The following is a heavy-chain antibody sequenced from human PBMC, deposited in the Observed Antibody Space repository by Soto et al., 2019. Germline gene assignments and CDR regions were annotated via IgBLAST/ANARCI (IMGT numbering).Heavy chain of an antibody. V-gene: IGHV3-23*01. CDR3: AKDNWGWSDAFDI. CDR1: GFTFSSYA. CDR2: ISGSGGST. D-gene: IGHD7-27*01. Sequence: GESLKISCAASGFTFSSYAMSWVRQAPGKGLEWVSAISGSGGSTYYADSVKGRFTISRDNSKNTLYLQMNSLRAEDTAVYYCAKDNWGWSDAFDIWGQGTMVTVSS. J-gene: IGHJ3*02.